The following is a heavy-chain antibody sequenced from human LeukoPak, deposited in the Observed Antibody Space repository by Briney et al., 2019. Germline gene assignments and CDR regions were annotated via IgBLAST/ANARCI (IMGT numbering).Heavy chain of an antibody. J-gene: IGHJ5*01. CDR1: GFTFNNAW. V-gene: IGHV3-15*01. CDR3: ATDLLDS. Sequence: GGSLRLSRAASGFTFNNAWMRWVRQAPGKGLEWVGRIKRKGDDGTTDYAAPVKGRFTILRDDSKRTVYLQMNSLKAEDRAVYYCATDLLDSWGQGTLVTVSS. CDR2: IKRKGDDGTT.